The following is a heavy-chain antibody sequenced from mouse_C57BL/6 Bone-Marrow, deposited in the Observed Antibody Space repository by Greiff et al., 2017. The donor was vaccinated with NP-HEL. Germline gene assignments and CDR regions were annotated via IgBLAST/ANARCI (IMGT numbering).Heavy chain of an antibody. Sequence: EVQLQESGPGLVKPSQSLSLTCSVTGYSITSGYYWNWIRQFPGNKLEWMGYISYDGSNNYNPSLKNRISITRDTSKNQFFLKLNSVTTEDTATYYCARETYYYGRWYFDVWGTGTTVTVSS. D-gene: IGHD1-1*01. CDR1: GYSITSGYY. V-gene: IGHV3-6*01. CDR2: ISYDGSN. J-gene: IGHJ1*03. CDR3: ARETYYYGRWYFDV.